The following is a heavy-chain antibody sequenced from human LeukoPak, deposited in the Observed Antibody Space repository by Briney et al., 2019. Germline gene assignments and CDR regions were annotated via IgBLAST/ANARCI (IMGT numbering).Heavy chain of an antibody. CDR3: ARGKTGYYYYYYMDV. CDR1: GGSISNYY. D-gene: IGHD3-9*01. Sequence: SEILSLTCTVSGGSISNYYWTWIRQPPGKGLEWIGYIYYLGSTNYNPSLKSRVTISVDTSKNQFSLKLSSVTAADTAVYYCARGKTGYYYYYYMDVWGKGTTVTVPS. J-gene: IGHJ6*03. CDR2: IYYLGST. V-gene: IGHV4-59*12.